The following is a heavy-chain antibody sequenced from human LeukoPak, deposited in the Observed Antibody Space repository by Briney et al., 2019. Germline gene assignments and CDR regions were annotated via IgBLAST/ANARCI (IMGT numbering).Heavy chain of an antibody. V-gene: IGHV4-59*12. CDR3: ATDSSGYTEAFDI. J-gene: IGHJ3*02. D-gene: IGHD3-22*01. CDR1: GGSISSYY. CDR2: IYYNGNT. Sequence: SETLSLTCTVSGGSISSYYWSWIRQPPGKGLEWVGYIYYNGNTYYHPSLESRLTITLDASKNQFSLNLSSVTAADTAVYFCATDSSGYTEAFDIWGQGTMVAV.